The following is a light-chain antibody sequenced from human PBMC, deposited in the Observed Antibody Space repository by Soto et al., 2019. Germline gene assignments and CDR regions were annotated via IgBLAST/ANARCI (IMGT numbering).Light chain of an antibody. CDR2: DVS. J-gene: IGLJ1*01. Sequence: QSALTQPASVSGSPGQSITISCTGTSSDVGGYNYVSWYQQHPGKAPKLRIYDVSNLPSGVSNRFSGSKSGNTASLTISGLQAEDEADYYCSSYTRSSPLVFGTGTKLTVL. CDR3: SSYTRSSPLV. V-gene: IGLV2-14*01. CDR1: SSDVGGYNY.